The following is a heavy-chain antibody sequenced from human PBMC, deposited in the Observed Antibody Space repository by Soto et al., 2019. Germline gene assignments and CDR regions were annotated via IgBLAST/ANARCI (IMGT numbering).Heavy chain of an antibody. J-gene: IGHJ4*02. CDR3: ARGVASYYYDY. CDR2: FDWDGDK. Sequence: SGPTLVNPTHILTLTCTFSGFSLSTYGMRVSWIRQPPGQALEWLARFDWDGDKFYSTSLKTRLTISKDTSKNQVVLTMTNMDPVDTATYYCARGVASYYYDYWGKGTLVTVSS. D-gene: IGHD3-10*01. V-gene: IGHV2-70*04. CDR1: GFSLSTYGMR.